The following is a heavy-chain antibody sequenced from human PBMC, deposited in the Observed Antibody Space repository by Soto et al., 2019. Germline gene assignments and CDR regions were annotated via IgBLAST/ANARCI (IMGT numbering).Heavy chain of an antibody. Sequence: QVQLQESGPGLVKPSETLSLTCSVSGGSISSNYWSWIRQPPGKGLEWIGYFYNSGSTNYNPSLKSQATISVDTSKNQFSLRLTSVTAADTAVYYCVGGSSWSDVDWFDPWGPATLVSVSS. CDR2: FYNSGST. D-gene: IGHD6-13*01. CDR1: GGSISSNY. J-gene: IGHJ5*02. V-gene: IGHV4-59*01. CDR3: VGGSSWSDVDWFDP.